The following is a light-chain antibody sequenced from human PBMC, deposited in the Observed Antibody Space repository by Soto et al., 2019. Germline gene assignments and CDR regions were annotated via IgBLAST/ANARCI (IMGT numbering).Light chain of an antibody. V-gene: IGKV1-6*01. CDR2: AAS. J-gene: IGKJ1*01. CDR3: LQDYNCPRT. CDR1: QGIRND. Sequence: AIQMTQSPSSLSASVGDTVTITCRASQGIRNDLGWYQQKPGKAPNLLIYAASSLQSGVPSRFSGSGSGTDFTLTISSLQPEDFATYYCLQDYNCPRTFGQGTKVEIK.